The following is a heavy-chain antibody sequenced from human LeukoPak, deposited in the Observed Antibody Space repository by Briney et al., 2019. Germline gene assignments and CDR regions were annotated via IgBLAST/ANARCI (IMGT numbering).Heavy chain of an antibody. Sequence: GASVKVSCKASGFTFTSSAVRWVRQARGQRLEWIGWIAVGSGNTNYAQKFQERVTITRDMSTSTAYMELSSLRSEDTAVYYCARVYTSGAKTSREAWFDPWGQGTLVTVSS. V-gene: IGHV1-58*01. J-gene: IGHJ5*02. CDR3: ARVYTSGAKTSREAWFDP. CDR2: IAVGSGNT. D-gene: IGHD2-2*02. CDR1: GFTFTSSA.